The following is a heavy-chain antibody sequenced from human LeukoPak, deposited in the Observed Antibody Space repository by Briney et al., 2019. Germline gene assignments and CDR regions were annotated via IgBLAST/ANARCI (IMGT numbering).Heavy chain of an antibody. J-gene: IGHJ3*02. CDR3: ARGGSPGEAFDI. V-gene: IGHV1-2*02. D-gene: IGHD1-26*01. Sequence: ASVKVSCKASGYTFTGYYIHWVRQAPGQGLEWMGWINPNSGGTNYARKFQGRVTMTRDTSISTAYMELSRLRSDDTAVYYCARGGSPGEAFDIWGQGTMVTVSS. CDR1: GYTFTGYY. CDR2: INPNSGGT.